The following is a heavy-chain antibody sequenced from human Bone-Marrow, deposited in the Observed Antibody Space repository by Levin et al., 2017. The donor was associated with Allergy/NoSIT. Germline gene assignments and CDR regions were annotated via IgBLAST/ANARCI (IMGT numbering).Heavy chain of an antibody. Sequence: PSETLSLTCSVSTGSISSSTHYWDWIRQPPGAGLEWIGSTFHSGNTYYNPSLRSRVTISVDTSKTHFSLRLSSVTAADTAIYYCARRLGGYDFLDFWGQGTLVTVSS. CDR3: ARRLGGYDFLDF. D-gene: IGHD2/OR15-2a*01. CDR1: TGSISSSTHY. CDR2: TFHSGNT. J-gene: IGHJ4*02. V-gene: IGHV4-39*01.